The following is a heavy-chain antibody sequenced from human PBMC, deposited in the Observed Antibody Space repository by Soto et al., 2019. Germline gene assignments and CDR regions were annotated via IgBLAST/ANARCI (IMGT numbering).Heavy chain of an antibody. CDR2: IWYDGSVK. Sequence: QVQLVESGGGVVQPGRSLRLSCAASGFIFTNHAMHWVRQAPGKGLEWVAQIWYDGSVKNYADSMKGRFTVSRDSPKNTLFLQMNSLRVEDTAVYYCVRDGQRLAPYAFDIWGQGTLVTVSS. D-gene: IGHD6-25*01. J-gene: IGHJ3*02. CDR1: GFIFTNHA. V-gene: IGHV3-33*01. CDR3: VRDGQRLAPYAFDI.